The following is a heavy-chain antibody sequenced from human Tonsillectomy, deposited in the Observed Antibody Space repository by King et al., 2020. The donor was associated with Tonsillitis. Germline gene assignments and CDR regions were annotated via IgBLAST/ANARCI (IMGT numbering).Heavy chain of an antibody. CDR3: EIRPNYYDSSCYWGGYALDI. V-gene: IGHV4-59*08. D-gene: IGHD3-22*01. CDR1: GGSISSYY. Sequence: HVQLQESGPGLVKPSETLSLTCTVSGGSISSYYWSWLRQPPGKGLEWIGYIYYSGSTNYNHALKIRVTISVDTSKNQFSLKLSSVTAADTAVYYCEIRPNYYDSSCYWGGYALDIWGQGTMLTVSS. CDR2: IYYSGST. J-gene: IGHJ3*02.